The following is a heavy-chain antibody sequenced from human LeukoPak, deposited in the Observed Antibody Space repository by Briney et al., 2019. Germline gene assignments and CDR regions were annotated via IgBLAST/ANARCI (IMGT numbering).Heavy chain of an antibody. Sequence: ASVKVSCKASGYTFTSYGISWVRQAPGQGLEWMGWISAYNGNTNYAQKLQGRVTMTTDTSTSTAYMELRSLRSDDTAVYYCARATTYYYDSSGYYYLGYFFDYWGQGTLVTVSS. CDR2: ISAYNGNT. J-gene: IGHJ4*02. D-gene: IGHD3-22*01. CDR3: ARATTYYYDSSGYYYLGYFFDY. CDR1: GYTFTSYG. V-gene: IGHV1-18*01.